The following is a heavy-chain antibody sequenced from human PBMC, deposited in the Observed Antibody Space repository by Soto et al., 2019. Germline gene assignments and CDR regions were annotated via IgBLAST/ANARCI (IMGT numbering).Heavy chain of an antibody. J-gene: IGHJ5*02. CDR3: AALSYSSGEFDP. D-gene: IGHD6-25*01. CDR2: FDPEDGET. CDR1: GYTLTELS. Sequence: ASVKVSCKVSGYTLTELSMHWVRQAPGKGLEWMGGFDPEDGETIYAQKFQGRVTMTEDTSTDTAYMELSSLRSEDTAVYFCAALSYSSGEFDPWGQGTLVTVSS. V-gene: IGHV1-24*01.